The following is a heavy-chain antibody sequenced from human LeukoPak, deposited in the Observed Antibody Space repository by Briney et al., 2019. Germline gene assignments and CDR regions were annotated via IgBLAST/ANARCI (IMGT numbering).Heavy chain of an antibody. J-gene: IGHJ4*02. CDR3: ATRRGRWLQSGYYFDY. Sequence: GASVKVSCKVSGYTLTELSMHWVRQAPGKGLEWMGGFDPEDGETIYAQKFQGRVTMTEDTSTDTAYMELSSLRSEDTAVYYCATRRGRWLQSGYYFDYWGQGTLVTVSS. CDR1: GYTLTELS. V-gene: IGHV1-24*01. CDR2: FDPEDGET. D-gene: IGHD5-24*01.